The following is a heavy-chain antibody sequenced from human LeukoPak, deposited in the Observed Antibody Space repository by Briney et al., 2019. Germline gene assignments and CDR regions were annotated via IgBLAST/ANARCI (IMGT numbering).Heavy chain of an antibody. CDR1: GGSLSSYY. CDR3: ARHITTLELGYCSGGSCNSTQEPRYGMDV. CDR2: IYYSGSA. Sequence: PSETLSLTCTVSGGSLSSYYWSWIRQPPGKGLECVGYIYYSGSANHNTSLTSRVTISVDTSKNQFSLKLSSVTAADTAVYYCARHITTLELGYCSGGSCNSTQEPRYGMDVWGQGTTVTVSS. J-gene: IGHJ6*02. D-gene: IGHD2-15*01. V-gene: IGHV4-59*08.